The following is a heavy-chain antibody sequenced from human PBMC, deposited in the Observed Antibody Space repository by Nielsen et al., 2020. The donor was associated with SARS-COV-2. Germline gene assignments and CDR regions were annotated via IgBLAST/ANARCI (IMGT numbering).Heavy chain of an antibody. V-gene: IGHV3-30*04. J-gene: IGHJ3*02. CDR3: ARDPGVAVGEDGFDI. Sequence: GESLKISCAASGFTFSSYAMHWVRQAPGKGLEWVAVISYDGSNKYYADSVKGRFTISRDNSKNTLYLQMNSLRAEDTAVYYCARDPGVAVGEDGFDIWGQGTMVTVSS. CDR2: ISYDGSNK. D-gene: IGHD6-19*01. CDR1: GFTFSSYA.